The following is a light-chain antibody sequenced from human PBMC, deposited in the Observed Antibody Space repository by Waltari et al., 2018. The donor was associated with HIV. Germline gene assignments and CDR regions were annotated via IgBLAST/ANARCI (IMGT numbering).Light chain of an antibody. CDR2: WAS. CDR3: HQYYFTPPHT. V-gene: IGKV4-1*01. J-gene: IGKJ2*01. Sequence: IVMTQSPDFLVASLGERAPINCKTNQSVLYSSNNKNYLAWYQQKPGQPPKLLIYWASTRESGVPDRFSGSGSVTDFTLTISSLQAEDVAVYYCHQYYFTPPHTFGQGTKLEIK. CDR1: QSVLYSSNNKNY.